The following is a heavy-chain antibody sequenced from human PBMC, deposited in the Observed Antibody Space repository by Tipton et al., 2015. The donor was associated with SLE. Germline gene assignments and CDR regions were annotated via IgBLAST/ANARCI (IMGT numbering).Heavy chain of an antibody. CDR1: GFTFSSYS. CDR2: ISSSSSYI. J-gene: IGHJ4*02. D-gene: IGHD5-18*01. Sequence: SLRLSCAASGFTFSSYSMNWVRQAPGKGLEWVSSISSSSSYIYYADSVKGRFTTSRDNAKNSLYLQMNSLRAEDTAVYYCARDGVGYSYGYPHFDYWGQGTQVTVSS. V-gene: IGHV3-21*01. CDR3: ARDGVGYSYGYPHFDY.